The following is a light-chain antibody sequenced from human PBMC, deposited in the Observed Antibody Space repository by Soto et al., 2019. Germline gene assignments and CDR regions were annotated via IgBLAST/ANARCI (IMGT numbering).Light chain of an antibody. CDR2: DAS. CDR3: QQYDNLPIT. Sequence: DIQMTQSPSSLSASVGDRVTITCQASQDISQYLNWYQQKPGKAPKLLIYDASNLETGVPSRFSGSGSGTDFTFTISSLQPEDIATYYCQQYDNLPITFGQGTRLEIK. V-gene: IGKV1-33*01. J-gene: IGKJ5*01. CDR1: QDISQY.